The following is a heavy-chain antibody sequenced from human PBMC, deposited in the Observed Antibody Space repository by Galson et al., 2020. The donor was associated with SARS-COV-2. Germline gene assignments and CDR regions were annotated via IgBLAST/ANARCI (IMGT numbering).Heavy chain of an antibody. Sequence: SETLSLTCTVSGGSISSHYCSWTRQPPGKGLEWIGYIHSSGSTNYNPSLKSRVTISVDTSKNQFSLKLSSVTAADTAVYYCAGSQGTLDLYGMDVWGQGTTVTVFS. CDR3: AGSQGTLDLYGMDV. J-gene: IGHJ6*02. CDR1: GGSISSHY. D-gene: IGHD3-3*01. CDR2: IHSSGST. V-gene: IGHV4-59*11.